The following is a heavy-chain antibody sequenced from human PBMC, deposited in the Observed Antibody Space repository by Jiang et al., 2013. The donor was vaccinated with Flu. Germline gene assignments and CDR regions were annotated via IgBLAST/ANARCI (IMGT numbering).Heavy chain of an antibody. CDR1: GYSFTNYW. CDR2: IYPGDSDT. V-gene: IGHV5-51*01. Sequence: PGELLKISCKTSGYSFTNYWIGWVRQMPGKGLEWVGVIYPGDSDTRYSPSFQGQVTISADRSISTAYLQWSSLRASDTAMYYCARIETFRGLIYYFDYWGQGTLVTVSS. D-gene: IGHD3-16*01. J-gene: IGHJ4*02. CDR3: ARIETFRGLIYYFDY.